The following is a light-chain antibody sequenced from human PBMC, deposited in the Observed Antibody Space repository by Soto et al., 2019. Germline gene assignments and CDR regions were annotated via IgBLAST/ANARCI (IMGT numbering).Light chain of an antibody. CDR2: KAS. J-gene: IGKJ1*01. Sequence: DIQMTQSPSTLSASVVDRVTITCRASQSMNSWLAWYQQKPGKAPNLLIYKASSLESGVPSRFSGTGSATEFTLTISSLQPDDFATYYCQQYNSYWTFGQGTKVEIK. CDR3: QQYNSYWT. CDR1: QSMNSW. V-gene: IGKV1-5*03.